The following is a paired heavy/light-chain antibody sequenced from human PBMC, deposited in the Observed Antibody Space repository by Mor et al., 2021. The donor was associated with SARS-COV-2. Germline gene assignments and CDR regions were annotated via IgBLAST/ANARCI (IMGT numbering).Light chain of an antibody. J-gene: IGKJ1*01. CDR3: QQYNNYPWT. CDR2: KAS. CDR1: QSFSSW. Sequence: DIQMTQSPSTLSASVGDRVTITCRASQSFSSWLAWYQQKPGKAPTLLIYKASSLESGVPSRFSGSGSGTEFTLTISSLQPDDFATYYCQQYNNYPWTFGQGTKVEIK. V-gene: IGKV1-5*03.
Heavy chain of an antibody. CDR2: IYYSGST. J-gene: IGHJ6*02. D-gene: IGHD3-10*01. Sequence: QLQLQESGPGLVKPSETLSLTCTVSGASISSSSYYWGWIRQPPGKGLEWIGSIYYSGSTYYNPSLKSRVTISVDTSKNQFSLKLNSVTAADTAVYYCASVRLLWFGGAYYYYGMDVWGQGTTVTVSS. CDR1: GASISSSSYY. CDR3: ASVRLLWFGGAYYYYGMDV. V-gene: IGHV4-39*01.